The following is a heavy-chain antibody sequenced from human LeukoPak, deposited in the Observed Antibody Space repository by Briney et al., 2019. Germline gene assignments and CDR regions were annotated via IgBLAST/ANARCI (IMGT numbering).Heavy chain of an antibody. Sequence: PGGSLRLSCAASGFTFSSYAMSWVRQAPGKGLEWVSAISGSGGSTYYADSVKGRFTISRDNSKNTLYLQMNSLGAEDTAVYYCAKMEGDIVVVHFDYWGQGTLVTVSS. CDR2: ISGSGGST. J-gene: IGHJ4*02. CDR1: GFTFSSYA. V-gene: IGHV3-23*01. D-gene: IGHD2-15*01. CDR3: AKMEGDIVVVHFDY.